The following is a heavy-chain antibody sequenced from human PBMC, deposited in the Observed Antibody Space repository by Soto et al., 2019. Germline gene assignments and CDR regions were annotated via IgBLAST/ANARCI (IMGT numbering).Heavy chain of an antibody. D-gene: IGHD3-9*01. CDR2: MNPNSDNT. J-gene: IGHJ1*01. CDR3: ALGPIFRYFEY. Sequence: ASLKVSYKDAAYSFTSNDTNWERQATGPGMQWMGWMNPNSDNTGYAQKFQGRLTMTRSTSTNTAYMELNSLTSEDTAVYFCALGPIFRYFEY. V-gene: IGHV1-8*01. CDR1: AYSFTSND.